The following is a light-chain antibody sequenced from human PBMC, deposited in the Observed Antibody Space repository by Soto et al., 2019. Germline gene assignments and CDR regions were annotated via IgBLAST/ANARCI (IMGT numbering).Light chain of an antibody. CDR1: ASDVGAYDY. V-gene: IGLV2-14*01. CDR2: EVR. Sequence: HSVLTQPASVSGSPGQSITISCTGTASDVGAYDYVSWYQHHPGKPPKLLIFEVRDRPSGVSNRFSGSKSGNTASLTISGLQPEDEADYFCSSSTSISTLVFGTVTKVTVL. CDR3: SSSTSISTLV. J-gene: IGLJ1*01.